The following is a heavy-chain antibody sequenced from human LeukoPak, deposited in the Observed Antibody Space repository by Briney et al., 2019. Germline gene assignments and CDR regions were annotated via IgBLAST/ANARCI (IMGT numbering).Heavy chain of an antibody. Sequence: GGSLRLSCVASGFTFSTYIMNWVRQAPGRGLGWVSYISSDSTTMNYADSVRGRFIISRDNAKSSLFLQMNSVRDEDTAVYCCARGTATTGGYFQHCGPGTLVTVSS. V-gene: IGHV3-48*02. D-gene: IGHD6-13*01. CDR3: ARGTATTGGYFQH. CDR1: GFTFSTYI. J-gene: IGHJ1*01. CDR2: ISSDSTTM.